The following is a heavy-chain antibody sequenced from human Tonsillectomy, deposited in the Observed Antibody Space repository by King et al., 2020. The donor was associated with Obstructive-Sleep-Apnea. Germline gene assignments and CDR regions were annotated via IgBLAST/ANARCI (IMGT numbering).Heavy chain of an antibody. Sequence: VQLVESGGGLVQPGGSLRLSCAASGFTFSSYSMNWVRQAPGKGLEWVSYITSSSSTIYYADSVKGRFTISRDNAKNSLYLQMNCLRVEDTAVYYCARDSSGYSPWGQGTLVTVSS. CDR2: ITSSSSTI. J-gene: IGHJ5*02. CDR1: GFTFSSYS. V-gene: IGHV3-48*01. CDR3: ARDSSGYSP. D-gene: IGHD3-22*01.